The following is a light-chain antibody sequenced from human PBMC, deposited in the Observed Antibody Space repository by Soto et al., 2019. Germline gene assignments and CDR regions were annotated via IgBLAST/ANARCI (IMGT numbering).Light chain of an antibody. CDR1: QSVSSY. J-gene: IGKJ2*01. V-gene: IGKV3-11*01. Sequence: EIVLTQSPGTLSLSPGERATLSCRASQSVSSYLAWYQQKPGQAPRLLIYDASKSATGIPVRCSGSGSGTDFTLTISSLEPEDFAVYYCQQRSNSYTFGQGTKLEIK. CDR3: QQRSNSYT. CDR2: DAS.